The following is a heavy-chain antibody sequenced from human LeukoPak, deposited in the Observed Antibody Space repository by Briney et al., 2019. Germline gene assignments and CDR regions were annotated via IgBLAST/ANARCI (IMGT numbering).Heavy chain of an antibody. CDR2: ISYDGSNK. J-gene: IGHJ4*02. D-gene: IGHD2-21*02. V-gene: IGHV3-30*04. CDR3: ARACGGDCYGLDY. Sequence: SCKASGGTFSSYAMHWVRQAPGKGLEWVAVISYDGSNKYYADSVKGRFTISRDNSKNTLYLQMNSLRAEDTAVYYCARACGGDCYGLDYWGQGTLVTVSS. CDR1: GGTFSSYA.